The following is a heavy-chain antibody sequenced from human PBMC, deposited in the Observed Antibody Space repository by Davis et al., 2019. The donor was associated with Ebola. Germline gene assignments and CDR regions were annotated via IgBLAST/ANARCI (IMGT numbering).Heavy chain of an antibody. CDR2: INSDGTFT. CDR1: AFTFSNYW. J-gene: IGHJ4*02. V-gene: IGHV3-74*01. D-gene: IGHD2-15*01. CDR3: AKCYGVSCYSSQWFFDY. Sequence: PGGSLRLSCAASAFTFSNYWMYWVRQAPGEGLMCVSRINSDGTFTTYADSVKGRFTISRDNAKNTLYLQMNSLRAEDTAVYYCAKCYGVSCYSSQWFFDYWGQGTSVTVSS.